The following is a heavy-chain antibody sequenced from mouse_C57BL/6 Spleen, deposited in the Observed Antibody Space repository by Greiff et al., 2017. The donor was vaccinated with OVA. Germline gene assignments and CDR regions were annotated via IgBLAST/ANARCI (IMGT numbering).Heavy chain of an antibody. CDR1: GYSFTGYY. V-gene: IGHV1-42*01. CDR2: INPSTGGT. J-gene: IGHJ2*01. Sequence: EVQLQQSGPELVKPGASVKISCKASGYSFTGYYMNWVKQSPEKSLEWIGEINPSTGGTTYNQKFKAKATLTVDKSSSTAYMQLKSLTSEDSAVYYCARGAGYDGYPYWGQGTTLTVSS. D-gene: IGHD2-3*01. CDR3: ARGAGYDGYPY.